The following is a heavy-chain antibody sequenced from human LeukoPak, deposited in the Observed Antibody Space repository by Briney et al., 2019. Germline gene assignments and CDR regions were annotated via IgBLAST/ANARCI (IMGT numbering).Heavy chain of an antibody. CDR3: AREKDIVVVVAATRPGGAFDI. D-gene: IGHD2-15*01. Sequence: GGSLRLSCAASGFTFSSYSMNWVRQAPGKGLEWVSSISSSSSYIYYADSVKGRFTISRDNAKNSLYLQMNSLRAEDTAVYYCAREKDIVVVVAATRPGGAFDIWGQGTMVTVSS. V-gene: IGHV3-21*01. CDR2: ISSSSSYI. J-gene: IGHJ3*02. CDR1: GFTFSSYS.